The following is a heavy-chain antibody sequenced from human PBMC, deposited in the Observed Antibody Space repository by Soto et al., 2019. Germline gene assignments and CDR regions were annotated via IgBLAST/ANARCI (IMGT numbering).Heavy chain of an antibody. J-gene: IGHJ5*02. V-gene: IGHV3-23*01. D-gene: IGHD5-12*01. CDR3: AKVGSGVYSGYDYYH. CDR1: GFTFSSYA. CDR2: ISGSGGST. Sequence: EVQLLESGGGLVQPGGSLRLSCAASGFTFSSYAMSWVSQDPGKGLEWVSVISGSGGSTSYADSVKGRSTISRDNSKNTLYLQMNSLRAADTAVYYCAKVGSGVYSGYDYYHWGQGTLVTVSS.